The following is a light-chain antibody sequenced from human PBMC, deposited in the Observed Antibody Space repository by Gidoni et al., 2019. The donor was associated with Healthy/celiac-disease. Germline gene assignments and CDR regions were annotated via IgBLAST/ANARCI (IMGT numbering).Light chain of an antibody. CDR1: ALPKKY. J-gene: IGLJ3*02. CDR2: EDN. CDR3: YTTDSSGDHRGV. Sequence: SYELTPPPSASVSPGQTARITCSGDALPKKYTYWYQQKSGQAPVLVIYEDNKRPPGIPERFSGSSSGTRATLTVSGAQAEDEADYYCYTTDSSGDHRGVFGGGTKLTVL. V-gene: IGLV3-10*01.